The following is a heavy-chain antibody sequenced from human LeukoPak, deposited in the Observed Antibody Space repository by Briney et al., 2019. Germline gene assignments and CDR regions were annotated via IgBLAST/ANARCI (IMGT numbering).Heavy chain of an antibody. CDR3: ARDRSVGVRYYYDSSGYYGPDY. J-gene: IGHJ4*02. V-gene: IGHV1-18*01. CDR1: GYTFTNFG. D-gene: IGHD3-22*01. Sequence: ASVKVSCKASGYTFTNFGISLVRQAPGQGLEWMGWISAYNGNTNYAQKLQGRVTMTTDTSTSTAYMELRSLRSDDTAVYYCARDRSVGVRYYYDSSGYYGPDYWGQGTLVTVSS. CDR2: ISAYNGNT.